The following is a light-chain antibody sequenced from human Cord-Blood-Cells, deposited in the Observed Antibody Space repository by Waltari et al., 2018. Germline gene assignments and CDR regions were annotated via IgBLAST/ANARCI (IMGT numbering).Light chain of an antibody. CDR2: SND. CDR3: ASWYYSLSGHYV. V-gene: IGLV1-44*01. CDR1: SSNLGSNT. J-gene: IGLJ1*01. Sequence: QPALTQPPSASGTPGPRVTISCSGRSSNLGSNTLKWYHQLPGTAPKILIFSNDHRPPGCTVRFSGSKSGTSASLAISGLQFEDEADDYCASWYYSLSGHYVFGTGTKVTVL.